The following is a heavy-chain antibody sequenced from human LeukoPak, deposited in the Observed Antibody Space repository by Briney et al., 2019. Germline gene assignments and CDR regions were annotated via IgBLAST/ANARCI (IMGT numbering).Heavy chain of an antibody. Sequence: PSETLSLTCTVSGVSISGYYWSWLRQAPGKGLECVGHIYHSGSTAYCAPLERGVTISVEAYNNNFFLTPTSVTAADTAVYYCARSGSVTYYHWFDHWGQGTLVTVSS. V-gene: IGHV4-59*01. J-gene: IGHJ5*02. CDR1: GVSISGYY. D-gene: IGHD3-10*01. CDR2: IYHSGST. CDR3: ARSGSVTYYHWFDH.